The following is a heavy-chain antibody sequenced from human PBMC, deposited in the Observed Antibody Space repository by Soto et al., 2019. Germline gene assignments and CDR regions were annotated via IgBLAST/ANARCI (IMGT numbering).Heavy chain of an antibody. J-gene: IGHJ4*02. CDR2: ISGYNGDI. CDR1: GYTFLSYG. V-gene: IGHV1-18*01. D-gene: IGHD5-12*01. CDR3: ARGRGYSGYDWSY. Sequence: QVQLVQSGAEVKKSGASVKVSWKASGYTFLSYGISWVRQVPGKGLEWMGWISGYNGDINYAQNFQGSVIMTTDTSTSTAYMELRSLTSDDTAVYYCARGRGYSGYDWSYWGQGTRVTVSS.